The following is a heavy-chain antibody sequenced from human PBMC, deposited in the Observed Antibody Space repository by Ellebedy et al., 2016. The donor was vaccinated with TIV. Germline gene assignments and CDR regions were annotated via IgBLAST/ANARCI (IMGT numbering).Heavy chain of an antibody. V-gene: IGHV4-34*10. CDR3: ARSPHCSSSSCYAAGYYFDH. Sequence: SETLSLTXTVYGASFSGYYWSWIRQPPGKGLEWIGEVNPSGSTNYNPSLKSRLTVSLDTSKNQFSLKVTSVTATDTAVYYCARSPHCSSSSCYAAGYYFDHWGQGTLVTVSS. CDR1: GASFSGYY. J-gene: IGHJ4*02. D-gene: IGHD2-2*01. CDR2: VNPSGST.